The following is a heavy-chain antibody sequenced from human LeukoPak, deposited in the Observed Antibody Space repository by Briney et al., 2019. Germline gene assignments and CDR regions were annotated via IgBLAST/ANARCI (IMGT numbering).Heavy chain of an antibody. Sequence: GGSLRLSCAASGFAFRTSAMHWVRQASGKGLEWVGRIRSNANNYATEDAASVKGRFTISRDDSKKTAYLQMNGLKTEDTAVYYCTGLGIAAAGTDYWGQGTLVTVAS. J-gene: IGHJ4*02. CDR3: TGLGIAAAGTDY. V-gene: IGHV3-73*01. CDR2: IRSNANNYAT. D-gene: IGHD6-13*01. CDR1: GFAFRTSA.